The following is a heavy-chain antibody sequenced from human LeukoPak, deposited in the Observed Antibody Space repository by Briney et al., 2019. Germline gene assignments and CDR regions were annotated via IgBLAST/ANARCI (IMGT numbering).Heavy chain of an antibody. D-gene: IGHD2-2*01. Sequence: ASVKVSCKASGYTFTSYGHSWVRQAPGQGLEWMAWISVRNGDTNYAQKVRDRVTVTTDTSTNTVYLELRNLRSDDSAVYYCARDRSPYIVVVPAATNWFDPWGQGTLVTVSS. CDR2: ISVRNGDT. V-gene: IGHV1-18*01. CDR3: ARDRSPYIVVVPAATNWFDP. CDR1: GYTFTSYG. J-gene: IGHJ5*02.